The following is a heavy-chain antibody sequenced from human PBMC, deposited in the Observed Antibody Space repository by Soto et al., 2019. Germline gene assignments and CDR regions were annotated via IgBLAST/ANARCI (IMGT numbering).Heavy chain of an antibody. CDR3: AKSLVTPSDAFDL. D-gene: IGHD2-21*02. Sequence: GGSLRLSCAASGFTFGNYAMNWVRQAPGKGLEWISSISDPGTSAYYANSVKGRFSMSRDNSKNTLFLQMNRLRADDTAVYFCAKSLVTPSDAFDLWGRGTLVTVSS. CDR2: ISDPGTSA. J-gene: IGHJ3*01. CDR1: GFTFGNYA. V-gene: IGHV3-23*01.